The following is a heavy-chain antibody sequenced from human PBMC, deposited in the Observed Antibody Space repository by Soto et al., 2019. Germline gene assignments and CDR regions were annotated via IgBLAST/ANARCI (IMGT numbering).Heavy chain of an antibody. Sequence: GGSLRLFCVASGFTFSRFSMVWVRQAPGKGLEWISYIFATSTTIYYADSVKGRFTVSRDNTQNSLFLLMNSLRAEDTAIYYCARDKDWAFDYWGQGTLVTVSS. J-gene: IGHJ4*02. D-gene: IGHD3-9*01. CDR1: GFTFSRFS. CDR3: ARDKDWAFDY. CDR2: IFATSTTI. V-gene: IGHV3-48*04.